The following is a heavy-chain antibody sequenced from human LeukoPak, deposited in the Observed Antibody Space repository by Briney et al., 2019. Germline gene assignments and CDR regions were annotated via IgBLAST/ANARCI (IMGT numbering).Heavy chain of an antibody. Sequence: GTSVKVPCKASGFTFTSSAVQWVRLARGQRLEWIGWIVVGSGNTNYAQKFQERVTITRDMSTSTAYMELSSLRSEDTAVYYCAADQGESYYDSSGYSDYWGQGTLVTVSS. J-gene: IGHJ4*02. D-gene: IGHD3-22*01. V-gene: IGHV1-58*01. CDR3: AADQGESYYDSSGYSDY. CDR1: GFTFTSSA. CDR2: IVVGSGNT.